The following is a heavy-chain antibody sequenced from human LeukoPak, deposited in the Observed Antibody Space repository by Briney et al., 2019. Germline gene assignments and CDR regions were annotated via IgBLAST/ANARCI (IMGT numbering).Heavy chain of an antibody. V-gene: IGHV4-59*01. D-gene: IGHD3-3*01. J-gene: IGHJ3*02. CDR1: GGSIGSYY. CDR2: IYYSGST. Sequence: SETLSLTCTVSGGSIGSYYWSWIRQPLGKGLEWIGYIYYSGSTNYNPSLKSRVTISVDTSKNQFSLKLSSVTAADTAVYYCAREGGYYDFWSGHSRTDAFDIWGQGTMVTVSS. CDR3: AREGGYYDFWSGHSRTDAFDI.